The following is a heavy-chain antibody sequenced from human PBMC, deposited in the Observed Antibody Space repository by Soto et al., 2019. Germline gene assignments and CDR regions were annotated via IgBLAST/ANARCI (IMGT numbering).Heavy chain of an antibody. V-gene: IGHV1-2*02. J-gene: IGHJ4*02. CDR2: INPNSGGT. CDR3: AGVPRIAAAGKGYFDY. CDR1: GYTFTGYY. Sequence: ASVKVSCKASGYTFTGYYMHWVRQAPGQGLEWMGWINPNSGGTNYAQKFQGRVTMTRDMSISTAYMELSRLRSDDTAVYYCAGVPRIAAAGKGYFDYWGQGTLVTVSS. D-gene: IGHD6-13*01.